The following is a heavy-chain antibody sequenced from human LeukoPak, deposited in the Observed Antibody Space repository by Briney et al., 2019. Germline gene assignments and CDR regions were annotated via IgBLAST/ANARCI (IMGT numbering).Heavy chain of an antibody. D-gene: IGHD3-22*01. V-gene: IGHV3-33*06. J-gene: IGHJ3*02. Sequence: PGGSLRLSCAASGFTFSSYGMHWVRQAPGKGLEWVAVIWYDGSNKYYADSVKGRFTISRDNSKNTLYLQMNSLRAEDTAAYYCAKDGPLDSSGYLDAFDIWGQGTLVTVSS. CDR1: GFTFSSYG. CDR3: AKDGPLDSSGYLDAFDI. CDR2: IWYDGSNK.